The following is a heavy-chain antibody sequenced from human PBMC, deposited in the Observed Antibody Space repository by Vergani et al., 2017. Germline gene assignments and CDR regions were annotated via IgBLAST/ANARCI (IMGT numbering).Heavy chain of an antibody. Sequence: QVQLQESGPGLVKPSQTLSLTCTVSGASMSSVGYYWTWIRQSAGKRLEWIGDILGSGTANYNPSFQGRVSMSVATSKNQFSLTLSSVNATDTAVYYCARETLPCSSTSCYRASDAFDIWGQGTMVTVSS. CDR3: ARETLPCSSTSCYRASDAFDI. D-gene: IGHD2-2*02. V-gene: IGHV4-61*02. CDR1: GASMSSVGYY. CDR2: ILGSGTA. J-gene: IGHJ3*02.